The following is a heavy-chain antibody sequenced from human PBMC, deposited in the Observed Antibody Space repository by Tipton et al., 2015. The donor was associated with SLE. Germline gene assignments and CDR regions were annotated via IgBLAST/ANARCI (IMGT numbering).Heavy chain of an antibody. CDR2: IWSNGGHK. Sequence: RSLRLSCAASGFTFSDYGMHWVRQAPGKGLEWVAVIWSNGGHKYDAESVKGRFTISRDNSKNTVYLQMNSLSAEDSAVYYCAKDLTKYYYAMDVWGQGTTVTVSS. CDR3: AKDLTKYYYAMDV. D-gene: IGHD4-11*01. V-gene: IGHV3-33*06. J-gene: IGHJ6*02. CDR1: GFTFSDYG.